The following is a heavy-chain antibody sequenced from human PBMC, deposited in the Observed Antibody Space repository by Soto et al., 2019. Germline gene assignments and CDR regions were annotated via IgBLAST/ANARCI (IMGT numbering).Heavy chain of an antibody. D-gene: IGHD6-6*01. CDR2: ISSDEKIK. Sequence: GGSLRLSCVASGFIFSNFGMHWVRQAPGKGLEWVAVISSDEKIKQYADSVRGRFAISRDNSKNTLYLQMTSLRAEDTAIYYCERGLRSVLEYWGQGTLVTVSS. CDR1: GFIFSNFG. V-gene: IGHV3-33*01. J-gene: IGHJ4*02. CDR3: ERGLRSVLEY.